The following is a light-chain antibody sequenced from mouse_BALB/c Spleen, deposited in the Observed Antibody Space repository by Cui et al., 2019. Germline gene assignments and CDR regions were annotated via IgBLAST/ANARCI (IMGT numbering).Light chain of an antibody. CDR2: STS. Sequence: QTVLTPSPAIMSASLGERVTMTCTASSSVSSSYLHWYQQKPGSSPKLWIYSTSNLASGVPARFSGSGSGTSYSLTISSMEAEDAATYYCHQYHRSPRTFGGGTKLEIK. J-gene: IGKJ1*01. CDR1: SSVSSSY. V-gene: IGKV4-74*01. CDR3: HQYHRSPRT.